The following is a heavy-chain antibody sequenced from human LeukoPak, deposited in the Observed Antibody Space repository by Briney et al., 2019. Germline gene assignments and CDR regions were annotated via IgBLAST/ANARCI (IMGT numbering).Heavy chain of an antibody. CDR2: INPSGGST. Sequence: ASVKVSCKASGYTFTSYYMHWVRQAPGQGLEWMGIINPSGGSTSYAQKFQGRVTMTRDMSTSTVYMELSSLRSEDTAVYYCAKDREVVGYYDSSGYYPDYWGQGTLVTVSS. V-gene: IGHV1-46*01. D-gene: IGHD3-22*01. CDR3: AKDREVVGYYDSSGYYPDY. CDR1: GYTFTSYY. J-gene: IGHJ4*02.